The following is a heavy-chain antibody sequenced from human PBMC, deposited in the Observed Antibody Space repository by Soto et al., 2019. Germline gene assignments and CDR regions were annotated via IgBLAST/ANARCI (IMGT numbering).Heavy chain of an antibody. CDR2: IIPIFGTA. CDR1: GGTFSSYA. CDR3: ASDPYNWNDVVGWNWFDP. V-gene: IGHV1-69*01. Sequence: QVQLVQSGAEVKKPGSSVKVSCKASGGTFSSYAISWVRQAPGQGLECMGGIIPIFGTANYAQKFQGRVTITADESTSTAYMELSSLRSEDTAVYYCASDPYNWNDVVGWNWFDPWGQGTLVTVSS. D-gene: IGHD1-20*01. J-gene: IGHJ5*02.